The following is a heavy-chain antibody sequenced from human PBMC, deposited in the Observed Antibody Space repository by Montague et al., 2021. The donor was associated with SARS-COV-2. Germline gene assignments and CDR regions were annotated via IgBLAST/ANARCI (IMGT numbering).Heavy chain of an antibody. V-gene: IGHV3-33*01. J-gene: IGHJ4*02. CDR2: IWNDGSKK. Sequence: SLRLSCAASGFTHSKYGVHWVRQAPGKGLEWVASIWNDGSKKHHADSVKGRFTISRDNSNNMLYLQMDSLGADDAGVYYCVGDPGDPDTFGFWGQGTQVTVSS. CDR1: GFTHSKYG. D-gene: IGHD7-27*01. CDR3: VGDPGDPDTFGF.